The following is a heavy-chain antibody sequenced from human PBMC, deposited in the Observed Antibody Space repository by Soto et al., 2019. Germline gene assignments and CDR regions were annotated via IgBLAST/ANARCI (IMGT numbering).Heavy chain of an antibody. V-gene: IGHV3-23*01. D-gene: IGHD3-3*01. CDR2: ISGSGGST. CDR1: GFTFSSYA. Sequence: GGSLRLSCAASGFTFSSYAMSWVRQAPGKGLEWVSAISGSGGSTYYADSVKGRFTISRDNSKNTLYLQMNSLRAEDTAVYYCAKDFGPFLEWSPYYHGMHLWGQGTTVTVSS. J-gene: IGHJ6*02. CDR3: AKDFGPFLEWSPYYHGMHL.